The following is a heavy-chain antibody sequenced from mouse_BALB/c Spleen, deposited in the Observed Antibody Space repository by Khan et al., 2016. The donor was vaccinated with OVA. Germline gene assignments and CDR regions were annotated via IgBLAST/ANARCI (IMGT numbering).Heavy chain of an antibody. Sequence: EVQLQESGPGLVKPSQSLSLTCTVTGYSITSDYAWNWIRQFPGNKLGWMGYISYSGNTKYNPSLKSRISITRDTSKNQFFLQLNSVTTEDTATYYCARIYGGEFDYWGQGTTLTVPS. D-gene: IGHD1-1*01. J-gene: IGHJ2*01. CDR2: ISYSGNT. CDR3: ARIYGGEFDY. V-gene: IGHV3-2*02. CDR1: GYSITSDYA.